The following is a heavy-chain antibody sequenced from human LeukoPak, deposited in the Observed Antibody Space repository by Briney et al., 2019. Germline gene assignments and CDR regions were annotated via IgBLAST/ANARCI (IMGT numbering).Heavy chain of an antibody. D-gene: IGHD3-10*01. CDR2: ISSSGSTI. CDR1: GFTFSSYE. CDR3: ARELLWFGEGNWVDP. J-gene: IGHJ5*02. V-gene: IGHV3-48*03. Sequence: GGSLRLSCAASGFTFSSYEMNWVRQAPGKGLEWVSYISSSGSTIYYADSVKGRFTISIDNAKNSLYLQMNSLRAEDTAVYYCARELLWFGEGNWVDPWGQGTLVTVSS.